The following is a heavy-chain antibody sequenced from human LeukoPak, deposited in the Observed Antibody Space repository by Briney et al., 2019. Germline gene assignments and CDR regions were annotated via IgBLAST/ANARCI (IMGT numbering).Heavy chain of an antibody. Sequence: ASVKVSCKASGYTFTSYDINWVRQATGQGLEWMGWMNPNSGNTGYAQKFQGRVTMTRNTSISTAYTELSSLRSEDTAVYYCARIYDISTQNRAYFDYWGQGTLVTVSS. CDR2: MNPNSGNT. D-gene: IGHD3-9*01. J-gene: IGHJ4*02. CDR1: GYTFTSYD. CDR3: ARIYDISTQNRAYFDY. V-gene: IGHV1-8*01.